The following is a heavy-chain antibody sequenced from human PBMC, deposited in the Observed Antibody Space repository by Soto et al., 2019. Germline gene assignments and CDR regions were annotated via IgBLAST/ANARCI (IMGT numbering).Heavy chain of an antibody. CDR3: AKTPQNSGSNARLDY. CDR1: GFTFSSST. D-gene: IGHD1-26*01. CDR2: MPYDGNNK. Sequence: GGSLRLSCATSGFTFSSSTMHWVRQAPGKGLEWVAFMPYDGNNKYYAGSVKGRFTISRDNSKNTLYLQMNSLRPEDTAVYYSAKTPQNSGSNARLDYWGQGTLVTVSS. V-gene: IGHV3-30-3*02. J-gene: IGHJ4*02.